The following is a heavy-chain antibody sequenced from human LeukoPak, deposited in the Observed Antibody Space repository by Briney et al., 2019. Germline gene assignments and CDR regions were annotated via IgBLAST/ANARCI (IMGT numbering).Heavy chain of an antibody. CDR3: ARSSVMAAAGTGRNQYFQH. J-gene: IGHJ1*01. CDR2: INAGNGNT. V-gene: IGHV1-3*01. D-gene: IGHD6-13*01. Sequence: GASVTVSCKASGYTFTSYAMHWVRQAPGQRLEWIGWINAGNGNTKYSQKFQGRVTITRDTSASTAYMELSSLRSEDTAVYYCARSSVMAAAGTGRNQYFQHWGQGTLVTVSS. CDR1: GYTFTSYA.